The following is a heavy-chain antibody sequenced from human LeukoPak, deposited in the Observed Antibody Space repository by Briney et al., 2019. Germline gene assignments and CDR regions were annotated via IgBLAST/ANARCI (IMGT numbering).Heavy chain of an antibody. J-gene: IGHJ3*02. Sequence: XXSXXXXGXTXTXXXINWVRQAAGQGREWMGWMNPNSGNTGYAQKFQGRVTMTRKTSISTAYMELSSLRSEDTAVYYCANTVFIRDAFDIWGQGTMVTVSS. D-gene: IGHD3-22*01. CDR2: MNPNSGNT. CDR3: ANTVFIRDAFDI. CDR1: GXTXTXXX. V-gene: IGHV1-8*01.